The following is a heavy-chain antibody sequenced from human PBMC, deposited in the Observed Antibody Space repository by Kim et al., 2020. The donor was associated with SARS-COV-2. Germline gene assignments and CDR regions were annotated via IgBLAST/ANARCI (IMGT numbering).Heavy chain of an antibody. D-gene: IGHD1-26*01. J-gene: IGHJ4*01. CDR3: ARAMGGADSIGIFDS. V-gene: IGHV4-39*07. CDR2: LYYSGST. CDR1: GDSFSSSGHY. Sequence: SETLSLTCTVSGDSFSSSGHYWGWIRQPPGKGLQWIGSLYYSGSTYYNPSLKSRVTLSLDASKKQFSLKLTSLTAADTAVHYCARAMGGADSIGIFDSWG.